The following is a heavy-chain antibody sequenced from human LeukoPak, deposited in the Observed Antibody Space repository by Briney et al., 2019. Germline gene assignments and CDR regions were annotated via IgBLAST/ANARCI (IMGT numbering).Heavy chain of an antibody. CDR3: ATLGEDKTDTPFDY. D-gene: IGHD2-2*02. CDR1: GGTFSSYA. J-gene: IGHJ4*02. Sequence: SVKVSCKASGGTFSSYAISWVRQAPGQGLEWMGGIIPIFGTANYAQKFQGKVSMTRDTSISTAYMELSRLGSDDTAVYYCATLGEDKTDTPFDYWGQGTLVTVSS. V-gene: IGHV1-69*05. CDR2: IIPIFGTA.